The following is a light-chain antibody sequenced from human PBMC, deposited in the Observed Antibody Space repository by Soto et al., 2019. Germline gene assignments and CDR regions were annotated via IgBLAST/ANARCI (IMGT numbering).Light chain of an antibody. CDR1: QLFSSN. CDR3: QQFSSYPLT. J-gene: IGKJ4*01. CDR2: DAS. V-gene: IGKV3D-15*01. Sequence: EIVMTESPATLSVSRGESVTLSCRASQLFSSNLSWYQQKPGQAPRLLIYDASSRANGIPDRFSGGGSGTDFTLTISRLETEDFAVYYCQQFSSYPLTFGGGTKVDI.